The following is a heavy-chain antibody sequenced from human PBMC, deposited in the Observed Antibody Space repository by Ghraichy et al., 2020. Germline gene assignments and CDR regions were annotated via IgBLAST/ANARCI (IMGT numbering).Heavy chain of an antibody. CDR3: ARRPMGANFYVGDC. D-gene: IGHD4/OR15-4a*01. CDR2: ISSDGRTT. J-gene: IGHJ4*02. CDR1: GFSFSSYW. V-gene: IGHV3-74*01. Sequence: GSLRLSCAASGFSFSSYWMHWLRLVPGKGLLWVSRISSDGRTTNYADSVKGRFTISRENARNTLHLQMNDLRVDDTAVYFCARRPMGANFYVGDCWGQGTLVTVSS.